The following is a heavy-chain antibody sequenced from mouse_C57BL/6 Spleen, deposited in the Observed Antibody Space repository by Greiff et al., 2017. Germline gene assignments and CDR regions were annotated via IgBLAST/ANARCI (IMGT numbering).Heavy chain of an antibody. V-gene: IGHV1-80*01. D-gene: IGHD2-10*01. J-gene: IGHJ2*01. CDR1: GYAFSSYW. CDR2: IYPGDGDT. Sequence: QVQLQQSGAELVKPGASVKISCKASGYAFSSYWMNWVKQRPEKGLEWIGQIYPGDGDTNYNGKFKGKATLTADKSSSTAYMQLSSLTSEDSAVYFCASLLSFDYWGQGTTLTVSS. CDR3: ASLLSFDY.